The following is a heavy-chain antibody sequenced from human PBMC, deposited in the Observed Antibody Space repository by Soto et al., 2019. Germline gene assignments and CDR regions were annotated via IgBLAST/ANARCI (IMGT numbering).Heavy chain of an antibody. Sequence: QVQLVQPGAEVKKPGSSVKVSCKASGGTFSSYAISWVRQAPGQGLEWMGGIIPIFGTADYAQKFQGRVTITADESTSTAYMELSSLRSEDTAVYYCARQGDPGGYYYYGMDVWGQGTTVTVSS. CDR2: IIPIFGTA. V-gene: IGHV1-69*12. D-gene: IGHD2-21*02. CDR1: GGTFSSYA. J-gene: IGHJ6*02. CDR3: ARQGDPGGYYYYGMDV.